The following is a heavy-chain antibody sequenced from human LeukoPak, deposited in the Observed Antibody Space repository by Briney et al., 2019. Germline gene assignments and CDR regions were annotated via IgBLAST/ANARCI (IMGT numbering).Heavy chain of an antibody. J-gene: IGHJ6*02. Sequence: PSETLSFTCTVSGGSLTDGDYYWGWVRQPPGTGLQWIATTYEGASLKSRVTISLDTSKNQFFLRLTSVTAADTAVYYCVRILGRYQEGMDVWGPGITVTVSS. V-gene: IGHV4-61*08. D-gene: IGHD1-26*01. CDR3: VRILGRYQEGMDV. CDR2: T. CDR1: GGSLTDGDYY.